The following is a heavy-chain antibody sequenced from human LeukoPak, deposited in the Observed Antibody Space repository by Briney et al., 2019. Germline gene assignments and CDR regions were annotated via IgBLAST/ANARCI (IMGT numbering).Heavy chain of an antibody. V-gene: IGHV3-23*01. J-gene: IGHJ4*02. CDR1: GFTFSTHG. D-gene: IGHD3-22*01. CDR3: TKIGYDSGPNRYDY. CDR2: ISGDGGGDGDST. Sequence: GGSLRLSCAASGFTFSTHGMSWVRQAPGKGLEWVSGISGDGGGDGDSTYYADSVKGRFTISRDNSKNTLYLQMNSLRAEDTAVYYCTKIGYDSGPNRYDYWGRGTLVTVSS.